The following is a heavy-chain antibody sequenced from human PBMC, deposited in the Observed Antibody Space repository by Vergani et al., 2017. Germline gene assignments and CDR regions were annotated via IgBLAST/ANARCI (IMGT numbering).Heavy chain of an antibody. D-gene: IGHD2-8*01. J-gene: IGHJ5*02. Sequence: QVQLQESGPGLVKPSQTLSLTCTVSGGSISSGDYYWSWIRQHPGKGLEWIGYIYYSGSTYYNPSLKSRLTISVDTSKNQFSLKLSSVNAAHTAVYYCASQRPKYCTNGVCNSGWFDPWGQGTLVTVSS. CDR3: ASQRPKYCTNGVCNSGWFDP. CDR2: IYYSGST. V-gene: IGHV4-31*03. CDR1: GGSISSGDYY.